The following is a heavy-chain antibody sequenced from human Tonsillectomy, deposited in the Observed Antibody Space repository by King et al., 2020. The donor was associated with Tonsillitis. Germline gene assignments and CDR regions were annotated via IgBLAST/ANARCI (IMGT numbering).Heavy chain of an antibody. V-gene: IGHV3-49*03. J-gene: IGHJ4*02. D-gene: IGHD1-26*01. CDR3: TREPHEEWELLSDYFDY. Sequence: VQLVESGGGLVQPGRSLRLSCTASGFTFGDYATSWFRQAPGKGLEWVSFIRSKAYGGTAEYAASVKGRFTISRDDSKSIAYLQMNSLKTEDTAVYYCTREPHEEWELLSDYFDYWGQGTLVTVSS. CDR1: GFTFGDYA. CDR2: IRSKAYGGTA.